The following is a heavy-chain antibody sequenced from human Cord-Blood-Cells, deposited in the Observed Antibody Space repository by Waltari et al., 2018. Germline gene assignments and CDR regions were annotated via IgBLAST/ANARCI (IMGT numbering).Heavy chain of an antibody. V-gene: IGHV4-34*01. D-gene: IGHD6-13*01. Sequence: QVQLQQWGAGLLKPSETLSLTCAVYGGSFSVYYWSWIRQPPGKGLEWIGEINHSGSTNYNPSLKSRVTISVDTSKNQFSLKLSSVTAADTAVYYCARFIAAAGTCFDYWGQGTLVTVSS. CDR1: GGSFSVYY. J-gene: IGHJ4*02. CDR3: ARFIAAAGTCFDY. CDR2: INHSGST.